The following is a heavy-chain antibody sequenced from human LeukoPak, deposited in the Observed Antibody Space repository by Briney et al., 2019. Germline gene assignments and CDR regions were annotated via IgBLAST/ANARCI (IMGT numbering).Heavy chain of an antibody. D-gene: IGHD3-22*01. CDR1: GYTFTSYG. CDR2: ISAYNGNT. Sequence: GASVKVSRKASGYTFTSYGISWVRQAPGQGLELMGWISAYNGNTNYAQKLQGRVTMTTDTSTSTAYMELRSLRSDDTAVYYCARSLYYYDSSGTTAAFDIWGQGTMVTVSS. J-gene: IGHJ3*02. V-gene: IGHV1-18*01. CDR3: ARSLYYYDSSGTTAAFDI.